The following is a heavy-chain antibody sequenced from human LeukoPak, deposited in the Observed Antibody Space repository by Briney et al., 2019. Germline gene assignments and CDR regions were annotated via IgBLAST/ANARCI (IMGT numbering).Heavy chain of an antibody. CDR2: TNHSGST. Sequence: PSETLSLTCAVYGGSFSGYYWSWIRQPPGKGLEWIRETNHSGSTNYNPSLKSRVTISVDTSKNQFSLKLSSVTAADTAVYYCARWYYDYVWGSYHYAYYYYYMDVWGKGTTVTVSS. CDR1: GGSFSGYY. D-gene: IGHD3-16*02. CDR3: ARWYYDYVWGSYHYAYYYYYMDV. V-gene: IGHV4-34*01. J-gene: IGHJ6*03.